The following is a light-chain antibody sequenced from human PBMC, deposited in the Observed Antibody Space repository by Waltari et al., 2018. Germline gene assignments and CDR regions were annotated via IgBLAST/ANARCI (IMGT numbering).Light chain of an antibody. CDR1: QSVDNY. Sequence: ENVLTQSPATLSLSPGERAPLPCRASQSVDNYLAWYQQKPGQAPRLLIYDAYHRATGTPARFSGSGAGTDFTLTISSLEPEDVAVYYCQQRTTWPPWTFGQGTKVEIK. J-gene: IGKJ1*01. V-gene: IGKV3-11*01. CDR3: QQRTTWPPWT. CDR2: DAY.